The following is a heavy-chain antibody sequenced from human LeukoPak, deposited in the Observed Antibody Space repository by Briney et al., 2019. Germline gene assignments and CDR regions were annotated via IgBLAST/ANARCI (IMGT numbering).Heavy chain of an antibody. CDR1: GFTFSSYG. J-gene: IGHJ6*02. CDR3: AKDWFRVDIVATIFNYYGMDV. Sequence: PGRSLRLSCAASGFTFSSYGMHWVRQAPGKGLEWVAVISYDGSNKYYADSVKGRFTISRDNSKNTLYLQMNSLRAEDTAVYYCAKDWFRVDIVATIFNYYGMDVWGQGTTVTVSS. D-gene: IGHD5-12*01. V-gene: IGHV3-30*18. CDR2: ISYDGSNK.